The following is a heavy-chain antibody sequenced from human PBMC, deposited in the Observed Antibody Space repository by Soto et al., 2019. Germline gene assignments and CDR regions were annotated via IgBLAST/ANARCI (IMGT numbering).Heavy chain of an antibody. CDR3: ASHLVMAGTRGFDH. D-gene: IGHD6-19*01. Sequence: QVQLQESGPGLVKPSGTLSLTCAVSSGSVFSSNWWSWVRLPPGKGQEWIGETRNSGGANYNPSLKSRVTITVDRSRNHIFLELSSVTAADTAVYYCASHLVMAGTRGFDHWGLGTLVTVSS. CDR2: TRNSGGA. V-gene: IGHV4-4*02. J-gene: IGHJ4*02. CDR1: SGSVFSSNW.